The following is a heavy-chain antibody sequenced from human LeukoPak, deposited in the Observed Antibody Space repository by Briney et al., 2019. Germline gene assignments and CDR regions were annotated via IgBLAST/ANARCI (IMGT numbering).Heavy chain of an antibody. V-gene: IGHV3-23*01. CDR1: GFTFSSYD. CDR3: AKDLPLEQQLVRGFDY. CDR2: ISGSGGGT. D-gene: IGHD6-13*01. Sequence: GGSLRLSCAASGFTFSSYDMSWVRQAPGKGLECVSAISGSGGGTYYADSVKGRFTISRDNSKNTLYLQMNSLRAEDTAVYYCAKDLPLEQQLVRGFDYWGQGTLVTVSS. J-gene: IGHJ4*02.